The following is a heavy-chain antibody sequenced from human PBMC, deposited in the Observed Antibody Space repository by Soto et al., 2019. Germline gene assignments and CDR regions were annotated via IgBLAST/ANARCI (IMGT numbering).Heavy chain of an antibody. J-gene: IGHJ3*02. CDR2: ISAYNGNT. D-gene: IGHD3-22*01. CDR3: ARDRHPYYYDSSGHDAFDI. CDR1: GYTITSYG. V-gene: IGHV1-18*01. Sequence: GASVKVSCKASGYTITSYGISWVRQAPGQGLDWMGWISAYNGNTNYAQKLQGRVTMTTDTSTSTAYMELRSLRSDDTAVYYCARDRHPYYYDSSGHDAFDIWGQGTMVTVSS.